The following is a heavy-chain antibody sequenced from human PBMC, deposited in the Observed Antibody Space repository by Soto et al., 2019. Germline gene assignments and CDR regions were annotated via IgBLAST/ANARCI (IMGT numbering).Heavy chain of an antibody. V-gene: IGHV3-23*01. Sequence: PGGSLRLSCAASGFIFENFGMSWVRQAPGKGLEWISSISGSGFKKYYADSVKGRFTISRGNSKSTVYLELNNLSAEDTAVYHCAKNQGVELVPLATVDWFDPWGQGSAVTLSS. D-gene: IGHD1-26*01. CDR3: AKNQGVELVPLATVDWFDP. CDR2: ISGSGFKK. CDR1: GFIFENFG. J-gene: IGHJ5*02.